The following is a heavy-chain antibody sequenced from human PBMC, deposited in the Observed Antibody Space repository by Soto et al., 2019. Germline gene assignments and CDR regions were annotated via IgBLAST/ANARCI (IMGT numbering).Heavy chain of an antibody. Sequence: VGSLRLSCAASGFTFSSYAMSWVRQAPGKGLEWVSAISGSGGSTYYADSVKGRFTISRDNSKNTLYLQMNSLRAEDTAVYYCAKSQPKIVATDCDYWGQGTLVTVSS. V-gene: IGHV3-23*01. CDR3: AKSQPKIVATDCDY. CDR1: GFTFSSYA. CDR2: ISGSGGST. J-gene: IGHJ4*02. D-gene: IGHD3-22*01.